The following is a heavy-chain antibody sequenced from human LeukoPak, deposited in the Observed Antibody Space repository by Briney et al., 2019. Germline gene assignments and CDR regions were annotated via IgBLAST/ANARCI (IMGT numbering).Heavy chain of an antibody. D-gene: IGHD6-13*01. V-gene: IGHV3-48*01. J-gene: IGHJ4*02. CDR3: ARDHDSSSCPYFDY. CDR1: GFTFSSYS. Sequence: PGGSLRLSCAASGFTFSSYSMNWVRQAPGKGLKWVSYISSSSSTIYYADSVKGRFTISRDNAKNSLYLQMNSLRAEDTAVYYCARDHDSSSCPYFDYWGQGTLVTVSS. CDR2: ISSSSSTI.